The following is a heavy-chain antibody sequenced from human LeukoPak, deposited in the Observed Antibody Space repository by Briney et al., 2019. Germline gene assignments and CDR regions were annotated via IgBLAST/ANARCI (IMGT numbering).Heavy chain of an antibody. Sequence: SETLSLTCTVSGGSISSYYWSWIRQPPGKGLEWIGYIYYSGSTNYNPSLKSRVTISVDTSKNQFSLKLSSVTAADTAVYYCARARYCSSTSCPGFDPWGQGTLFTVSS. V-gene: IGHV4-59*13. D-gene: IGHD2-2*01. CDR3: ARARYCSSTSCPGFDP. CDR2: IYYSGST. CDR1: GGSISSYY. J-gene: IGHJ5*02.